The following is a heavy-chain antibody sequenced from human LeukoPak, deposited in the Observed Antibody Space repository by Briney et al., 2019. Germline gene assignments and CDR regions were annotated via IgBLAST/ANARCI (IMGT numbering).Heavy chain of an antibody. D-gene: IGHD3-22*01. Sequence: GGSLRLSCAASGFTVSSNYMSWVRQAPGKGLEWVSVIYSGGSTYYADSVKGRFTISRDNSKSTLYIQMNSLRAEDTAVYYCARDLEGYYDSSGYFRSAFDIWGQGTMVTVSS. V-gene: IGHV3-53*01. J-gene: IGHJ3*02. CDR3: ARDLEGYYDSSGYFRSAFDI. CDR1: GFTVSSNY. CDR2: IYSGGST.